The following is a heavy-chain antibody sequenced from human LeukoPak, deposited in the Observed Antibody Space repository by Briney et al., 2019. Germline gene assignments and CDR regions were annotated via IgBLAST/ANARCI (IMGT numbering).Heavy chain of an antibody. CDR3: ARVRVLEDTAMDSDAFDI. J-gene: IGHJ3*02. CDR1: GGSISSYY. CDR2: IYYSGST. V-gene: IGHV4-59*01. Sequence: PSETLSLTCTVSGGSISSYYWSWIRQPPGKGLEWIGYIYYSGSTNYNPSLKSRVTISVDTSKNQFSLKLSSVTAADTAVYYCARVRVLEDTAMDSDAFDIWGQGTMVTVSS. D-gene: IGHD5-18*01.